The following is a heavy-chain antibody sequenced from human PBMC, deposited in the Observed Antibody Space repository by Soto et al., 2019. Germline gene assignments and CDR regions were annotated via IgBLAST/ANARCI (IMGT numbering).Heavy chain of an antibody. V-gene: IGHV1-69*12. CDR2: IIPIFGTA. Sequence: QVQLVQSGAEVKKPGSSVKVSCKASGGTFSSYAISWLRQAPGQGLEWMGGIIPIFGTANYAQKFQGRVTSTADESTSTAYMELGSLRSEDTAVYYCARHYGGNPVGYYYGMDVWGQGTTVTVS. J-gene: IGHJ6*02. D-gene: IGHD4-17*01. CDR1: GGTFSSYA. CDR3: ARHYGGNPVGYYYGMDV.